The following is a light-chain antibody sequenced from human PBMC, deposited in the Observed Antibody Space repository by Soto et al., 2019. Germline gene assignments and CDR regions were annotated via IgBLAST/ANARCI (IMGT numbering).Light chain of an antibody. V-gene: IGKV3D-20*02. J-gene: IGKJ5*01. Sequence: EIVLTQSPGTLCLFPGEKAALSWRASQSVSHNYLAWYRQKPGQAPRLLIYGASNRATGIPDRFSGSGSGTDSTLTISRLEPEDFAVYYCQQRNIWPPVTFGQGTRLEIK. CDR1: QSVSHNY. CDR2: GAS. CDR3: QQRNIWPPVT.